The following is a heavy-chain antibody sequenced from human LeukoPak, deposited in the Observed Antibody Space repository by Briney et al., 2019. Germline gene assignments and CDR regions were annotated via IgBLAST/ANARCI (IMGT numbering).Heavy chain of an antibody. CDR1: GGSLSGYY. Sequence: PSETLSLTCAVYGGSLSGYYWSWIRQPPGKGLEWIGEINHSGSTNYNPSLKSRVTISVDTSKNQFSLKLSSVTAADTAVYYCARGPTYYYDSSGYSFFFQHWGQGTLVTVSS. D-gene: IGHD3-22*01. J-gene: IGHJ1*01. CDR2: INHSGST. V-gene: IGHV4-34*01. CDR3: ARGPTYYYDSSGYSFFFQH.